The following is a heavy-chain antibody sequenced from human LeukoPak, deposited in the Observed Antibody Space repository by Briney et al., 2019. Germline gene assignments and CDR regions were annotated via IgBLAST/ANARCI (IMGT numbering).Heavy chain of an antibody. CDR3: ARLTTFWYSSSPNTNNWFDP. Sequence: MASETLSLTCTVSGGSISSYYWSWIRQPPGKGLEWIGYIYTSGSTSYNPSLKSRVTISVDTSKNQFSLKLSSVTAADAAVYYCARLTTFWYSSSPNTNNWFDPWGQGTLVTVSS. D-gene: IGHD6-13*01. CDR2: IYTSGST. J-gene: IGHJ5*02. V-gene: IGHV4-4*09. CDR1: GGSISSYY.